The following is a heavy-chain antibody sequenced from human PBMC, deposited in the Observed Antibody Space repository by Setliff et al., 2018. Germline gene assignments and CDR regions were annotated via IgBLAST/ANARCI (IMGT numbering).Heavy chain of an antibody. V-gene: IGHV1-8*01. D-gene: IGHD3-16*01. CDR3: ARDRRGGYGAINWFDP. CDR1: GYTFTSYD. J-gene: IGHJ5*02. CDR2: MNPTSGNT. Sequence: ASVKVSCKASGYTFTSYDINWVRQATGQGLEWMGWMNPTSGNTGYAQKFQGRVTMTRNTSISTAYMELSSLRSEDTAVYYCARDRRGGYGAINWFDPWGKGTLVTVPQ.